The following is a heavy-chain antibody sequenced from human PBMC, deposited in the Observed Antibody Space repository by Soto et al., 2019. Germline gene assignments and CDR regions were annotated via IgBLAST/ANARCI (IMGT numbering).Heavy chain of an antibody. J-gene: IGHJ4*02. V-gene: IGHV2-5*02. D-gene: IGHD6-19*01. CDR2: IYWDDDK. Sequence: QITLKESGPTLVKPTQTLTLTCTFSGFSLSSTRMAVGWLRQPPGKALEWLALIYWDDDKRYSPFLKSRLTITKDTSKNQVVLTMSNMDPVDTVRYYCAHFVVAGFGYYFDYWGQGTLVTVSS. CDR1: GFSLSSTRMA. CDR3: AHFVVAGFGYYFDY.